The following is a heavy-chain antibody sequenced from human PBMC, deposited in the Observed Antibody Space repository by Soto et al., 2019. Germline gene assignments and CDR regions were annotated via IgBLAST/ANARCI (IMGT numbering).Heavy chain of an antibody. J-gene: IGHJ4*02. CDR3: VRARSTDSRPDY. CDR1: GFTFSLYR. CDR2: ITSSSSYI. D-gene: IGHD3-22*01. V-gene: IGHV3-21*01. Sequence: PGGSVRLSCAASGFTFSLYRMIWVRQAPGKGLEWVASITSSSSYIYYEDSLKGRFTISRDNAKNSLFLQLDSLRAEDTAVYFCVRARSTDSRPDYWGQGTLVTVSS.